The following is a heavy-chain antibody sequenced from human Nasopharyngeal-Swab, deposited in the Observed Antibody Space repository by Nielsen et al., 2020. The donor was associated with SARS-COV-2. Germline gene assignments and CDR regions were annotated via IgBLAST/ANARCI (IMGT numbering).Heavy chain of an antibody. J-gene: IGHJ3*02. V-gene: IGHV4-59*01. CDR1: GGSISSYY. CDR3: AREGYYDSSGYYNHDAFDI. Sequence: SETLSLTCTVSGGSISSYYWSWIRQPPGKGLEWIGYIYYGGSTNYNPSLKSRVTISLDTSKNQLSLKLSSVTAADTAVYYCAREGYYDSSGYYNHDAFDIWGQGTMVTVSS. D-gene: IGHD3-22*01. CDR2: IYYGGST.